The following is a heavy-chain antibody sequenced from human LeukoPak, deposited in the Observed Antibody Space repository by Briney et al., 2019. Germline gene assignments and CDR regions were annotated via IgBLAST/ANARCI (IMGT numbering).Heavy chain of an antibody. J-gene: IGHJ4*02. CDR1: GGSISSYY. V-gene: IGHV4-59*01. CDR3: ARGIYGSGSYYGDFDY. CDR2: IYYSGST. Sequence: PSETLSLTCTVSGGSISSYYWSWIRQPPGKRLEWIGYIYYSGSTNYSPSLKSRVTISVDTSKNQFSLKLSSVTAADTAVYYCARGIYGSGSYYGDFDYWGQGTLVTVSS. D-gene: IGHD3-10*01.